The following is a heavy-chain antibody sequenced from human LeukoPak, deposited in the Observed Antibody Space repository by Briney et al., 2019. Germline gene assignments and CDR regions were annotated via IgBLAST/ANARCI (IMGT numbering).Heavy chain of an antibody. CDR2: INHSGST. V-gene: IGHV4-34*01. D-gene: IGHD3-3*01. J-gene: IGHJ5*02. CDR1: GGSFSDFY. Sequence: PSETLSLTCAVYGGSFSDFYWSWIRQPPGKGLEWIGEINHSGSTNYNPSLKSRVTISVDTSKNQFSLKLTSVIAADTAVYYCAIGGRGPRFKPRKWFDPWGQGTLVTVSS. CDR3: AIGGRGPRFKPRKWFDP.